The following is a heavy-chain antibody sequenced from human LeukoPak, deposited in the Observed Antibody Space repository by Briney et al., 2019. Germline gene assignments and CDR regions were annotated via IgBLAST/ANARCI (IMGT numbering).Heavy chain of an antibody. Sequence: SETLPLTCTVSGGSISNYYWSWIRQPPGKGLEWIGYVYHSGSTNYNPSLKSRVTISVDTSKNQFSLKLTSVTAADTAVYYCARDRELGYWGQGTLVTVSS. CDR1: GGSISNYY. D-gene: IGHD1-26*01. J-gene: IGHJ4*02. V-gene: IGHV4-59*01. CDR2: VYHSGST. CDR3: ARDRELGY.